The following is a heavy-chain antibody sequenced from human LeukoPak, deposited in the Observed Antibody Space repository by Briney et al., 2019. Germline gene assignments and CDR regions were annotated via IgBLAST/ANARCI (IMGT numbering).Heavy chain of an antibody. CDR2: IKQDGSEK. Sequence: GGSLRLSCATSGFTFSNYWMSWVRQAPGKGLEWVANIKQDGSEKYYGDSVKGRFTISRDNAKNSLYLQMNSLRAEDTAVYYCARDLTGSIDYWGQGTLVTVSS. CDR3: ARDLTGSIDY. D-gene: IGHD1-14*01. J-gene: IGHJ4*02. CDR1: GFTFSNYW. V-gene: IGHV3-7*01.